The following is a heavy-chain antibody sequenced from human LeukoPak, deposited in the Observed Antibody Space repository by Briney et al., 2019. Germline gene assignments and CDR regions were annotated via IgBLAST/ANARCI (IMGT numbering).Heavy chain of an antibody. Sequence: GGSLRLSCAASGFTVSSNYMSWVRQAPGKGLEWVSVIYSGGSTYYADSVKGRFTISRDKSKNTPYLQMNSLRAEDTAVYYCAGRHGYNAFDIWGQGTMVSVSS. D-gene: IGHD5-24*01. CDR2: IYSGGST. CDR3: AGRHGYNAFDI. CDR1: GFTVSSNY. V-gene: IGHV3-53*01. J-gene: IGHJ3*02.